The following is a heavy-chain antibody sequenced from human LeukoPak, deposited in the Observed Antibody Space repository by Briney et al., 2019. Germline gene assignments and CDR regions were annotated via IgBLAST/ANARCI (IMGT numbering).Heavy chain of an antibody. Sequence: GGSLRLSCAASGFTFSSYWMDWARQAPGKGLEWVASINHNGNVNYYVDSVKGRFTISRDNAKNSLYLQMSNLRAEDTAVYFCARGGGLDVWGQGATVTVSS. D-gene: IGHD3-16*01. V-gene: IGHV3-7*03. CDR1: GFTFSSYW. CDR3: ARGGGLDV. J-gene: IGHJ6*02. CDR2: INHNGNVN.